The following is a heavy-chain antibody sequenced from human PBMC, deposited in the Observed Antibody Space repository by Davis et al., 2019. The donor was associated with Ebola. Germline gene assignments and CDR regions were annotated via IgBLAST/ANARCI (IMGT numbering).Heavy chain of an antibody. CDR3: ARDIGSSSPDGMDV. CDR2: INPHNGNT. J-gene: IGHJ6*02. Sequence: ASVKVSCKASGYTFTNYGITWVRQAPGQGLEWMGWINPHNGNTNYAQNVQGRVIMTSDTATTTAYMEVGSLRSEDTAVYYCARDIGSSSPDGMDVWGQGTTVTVSS. CDR1: GYTFTNYG. D-gene: IGHD6-13*01. V-gene: IGHV1-18*04.